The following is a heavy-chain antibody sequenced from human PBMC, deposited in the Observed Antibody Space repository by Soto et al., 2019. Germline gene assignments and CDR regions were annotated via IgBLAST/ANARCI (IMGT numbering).Heavy chain of an antibody. CDR3: ARGPEYCSGGSCGGHYDYYYMDV. CDR1: GYTFTSYD. CDR2: MNPNSGNT. J-gene: IGHJ6*03. D-gene: IGHD2-15*01. Sequence: QVKLVHSGAEVKTHGASVKVSCKASGYTFTSYDINWVRQATGHGLEWMGWMNPNSGNTGYAQKFQGRVTMTRNTAISTAYMELSSLISEYTALYYWARGPEYCSGGSCGGHYDYYYMDVWGKGTTVIGSS. V-gene: IGHV1-8*01.